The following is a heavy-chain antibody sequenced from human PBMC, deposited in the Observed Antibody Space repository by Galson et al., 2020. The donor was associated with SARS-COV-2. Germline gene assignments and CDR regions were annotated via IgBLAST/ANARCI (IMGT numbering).Heavy chain of an antibody. CDR3: ARGDMRNDYFDY. V-gene: IGHV3-74*01. D-gene: IGHD3-16*01. CDR1: RFTFSSYW. J-gene: IGHJ4*02. CDR2: IYSEGSST. Sequence: ALHGESLKISCAASRFTFSSYWMHWVRQAPGKGLVWVSRIYSEGSSTSYADSVKGRFTISGDNAKNTLYLQMNSLRAEDTAVYYCARGDMRNDYFDYWGQGTLVTVSS.